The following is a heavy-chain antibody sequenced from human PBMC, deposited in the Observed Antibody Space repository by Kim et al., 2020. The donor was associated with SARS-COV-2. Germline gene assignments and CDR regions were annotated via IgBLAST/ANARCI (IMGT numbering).Heavy chain of an antibody. Sequence: PSSQGQVTISADTSISTAYLQWSSLQASDTAMYYCARGDSSGDFDYWGQGTLVTVSS. D-gene: IGHD6-19*01. CDR3: ARGDSSGDFDY. V-gene: IGHV5-51*01. J-gene: IGHJ4*02.